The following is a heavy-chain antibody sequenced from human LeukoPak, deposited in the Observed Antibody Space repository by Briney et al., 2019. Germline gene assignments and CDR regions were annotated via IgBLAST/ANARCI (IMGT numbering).Heavy chain of an antibody. D-gene: IGHD3-10*01. V-gene: IGHV1-18*01. CDR3: ARDSYYYGSGYDYYYMDV. J-gene: IGHJ6*03. CDR2: ISAYNGNT. CDR1: GYTFTSYG. Sequence: GASVKVSCKASGYTFTSYGISWVRQAPGQGLEWMGWISAYNGNTNYAQKLQGRVTMTTDTSTSTAYMELRSLRSDDTAVYYCARDSYYYGSGYDYYYMDVWGKGTTVTVSS.